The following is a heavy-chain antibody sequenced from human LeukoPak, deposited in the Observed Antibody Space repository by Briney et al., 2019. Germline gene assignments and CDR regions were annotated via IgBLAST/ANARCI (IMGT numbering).Heavy chain of an antibody. CDR1: GYTFTSYG. Sequence: GASVEVSCKASGYTFTSYGISWVRQAPGQGLEWMGWISAYNGNTNYAQKLQGRVTVTTDTSTSTAYMELRSLRSDDTAVYYCARGGMSLYYYYYMDVWGKGTTVTVSS. D-gene: IGHD3-16*01. CDR2: ISAYNGNT. J-gene: IGHJ6*03. V-gene: IGHV1-18*01. CDR3: ARGGMSLYYYYYMDV.